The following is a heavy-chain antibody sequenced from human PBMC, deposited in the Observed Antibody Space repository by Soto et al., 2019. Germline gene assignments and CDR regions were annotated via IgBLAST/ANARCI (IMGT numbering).Heavy chain of an antibody. Sequence: QVELVQSGAEVKKTGASVKVSCKAPGYTFTSYAMHWVRQAPGQRLEGMGWINAGNGNTRYSQKFQGRVTITRDTSASTAYMELSSLRSESTPVYYCAGYMCSGWYYFDYWGQGTLVTVSS. CDR1: GYTFTSYA. D-gene: IGHD6-19*01. J-gene: IGHJ4*02. CDR2: INAGNGNT. V-gene: IGHV1-3*01. CDR3: AGYMCSGWYYFDY.